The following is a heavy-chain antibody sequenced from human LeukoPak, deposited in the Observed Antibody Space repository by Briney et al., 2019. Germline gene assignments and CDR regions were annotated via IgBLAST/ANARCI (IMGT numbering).Heavy chain of an antibody. CDR1: GFTFSIYV. Sequence: GESLRLSCAASGFTFSIYVMSWVRQAPGKGLEWVSAISGSGGRTYYADAVKGRFTSSIDNSKNTLYLQINSLRAEATAVYFCAKAALYSDTSGYDSWGQGTLVTVSS. CDR3: AKAALYSDTSGYDS. D-gene: IGHD3-22*01. CDR2: ISGSGGRT. J-gene: IGHJ4*02. V-gene: IGHV3-23*01.